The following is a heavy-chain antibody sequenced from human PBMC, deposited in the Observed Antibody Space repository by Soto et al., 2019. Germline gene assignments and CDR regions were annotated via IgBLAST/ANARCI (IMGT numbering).Heavy chain of an antibody. Sequence: GGSLKLSCAPRRFPFFSDCTRWAAKDPGKGLEWVANIKQDGSEKYHVDSVKGRFTISRDNAKNSLYLQMNSLRAEDTAVYYCARDQAKEVELRFYYYGMDVWGQGT. J-gene: IGHJ6*02. CDR2: IKQDGSEK. D-gene: IGHD1-7*01. CDR1: RFPFFSDC. CDR3: ARDQAKEVELRFYYYGMDV. V-gene: IGHV3-7*01.